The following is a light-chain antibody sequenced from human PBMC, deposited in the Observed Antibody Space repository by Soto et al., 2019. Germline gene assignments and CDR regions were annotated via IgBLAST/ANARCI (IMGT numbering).Light chain of an antibody. CDR1: RSVRSY. Sequence: EIVLTQSPATLSLSPGERATLSCRASRSVRSYLAWYQQKPGQAPRLLIYDASNRAAGIPARFSGSASETEFTLTISSLQSEDFAVYYCQQYSAWPLTFGGGTKVEIK. CDR3: QQYSAWPLT. V-gene: IGKV3-11*01. J-gene: IGKJ4*01. CDR2: DAS.